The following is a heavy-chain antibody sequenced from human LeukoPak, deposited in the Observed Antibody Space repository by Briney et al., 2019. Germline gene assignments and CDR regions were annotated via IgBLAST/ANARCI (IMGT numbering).Heavy chain of an antibody. D-gene: IGHD1-26*01. V-gene: IGHV3-11*04. Sequence: GGSLRLSCAASEFIFSDYYMSWIRQAPGKGLEWIAYISSGGSTILYADAVKGRFTISRDNAKNSLYLHMNSLRAEDTAVYYCAKVFGSYSSGYYYYGMDVWGQGTTVTVSS. CDR1: EFIFSDYY. J-gene: IGHJ6*02. CDR3: AKVFGSYSSGYYYYGMDV. CDR2: ISSGGSTI.